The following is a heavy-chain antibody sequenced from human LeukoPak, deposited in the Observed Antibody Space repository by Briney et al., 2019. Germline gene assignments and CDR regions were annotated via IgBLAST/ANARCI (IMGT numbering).Heavy chain of an antibody. D-gene: IGHD6-19*01. CDR2: IYTSGTT. CDR1: GGSITTFF. Sequence: SETLSLTCTVSGGSITTFFWSWIRQPAGKGLEWIGRIYTSGTTNYNPSLKSRVTMSVDTSKNQFSLNLTSVTAADTAVYYCASDSIAVAGTDYWGQGTLVTVSS. CDR3: ASDSIAVAGTDY. V-gene: IGHV4-4*07. J-gene: IGHJ4*02.